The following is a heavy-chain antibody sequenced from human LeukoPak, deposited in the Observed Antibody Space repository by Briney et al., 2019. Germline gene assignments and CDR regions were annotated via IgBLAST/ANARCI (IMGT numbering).Heavy chain of an antibody. D-gene: IGHD6-19*01. CDR3: AKDRLSSGWQPYVNAFDI. Sequence: GGSLRLSCAASGFTFNNYAMSWVRQAPGKGLEWVAVISYDGSNKYYADSVKGRFTISRDNSKNTLYLQMNSLRAEDTAVYYCAKDRLSSGWQPYVNAFDIWGQGTMVTVSS. J-gene: IGHJ3*02. CDR2: ISYDGSNK. V-gene: IGHV3-30*18. CDR1: GFTFNNYA.